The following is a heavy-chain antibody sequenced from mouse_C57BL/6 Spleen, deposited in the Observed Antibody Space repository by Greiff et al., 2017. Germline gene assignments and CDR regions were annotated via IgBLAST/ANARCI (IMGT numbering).Heavy chain of an antibody. CDR1: GFSLTSYG. V-gene: IGHV2-2*01. Sequence: VKLQQSGPGLVQPSQSLSITCTVSGFSLTSYGVHWVRQSPGKGLEWLGVIWSGGSTDYNAAFISRLSISKDNSKSQVFFKMNSLQADDTAIYYCASPLYGSSPWYFDVWGTGTTVTVSS. CDR3: ASPLYGSSPWYFDV. CDR2: IWSGGST. J-gene: IGHJ1*03. D-gene: IGHD1-1*01.